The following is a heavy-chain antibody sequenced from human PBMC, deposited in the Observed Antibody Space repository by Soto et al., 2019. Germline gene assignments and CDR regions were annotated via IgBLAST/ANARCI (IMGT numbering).Heavy chain of an antibody. V-gene: IGHV4-34*01. CDR2: IKDGGLT. CDR3: ARGQEGVAATR. D-gene: IGHD6-25*01. CDR1: GGSLSGYY. J-gene: IGHJ4*02. Sequence: QVQLQQWGAGLLKPSETLSLTCAVYGGSLSGYYWSWIRQPPGKGLEWIGEIKDGGLTNYSPPPKXRXTXSXXTAMTQFSLKFHSVTAAHTAVYYCARGQEGVAATRWDQGTLVAVSS.